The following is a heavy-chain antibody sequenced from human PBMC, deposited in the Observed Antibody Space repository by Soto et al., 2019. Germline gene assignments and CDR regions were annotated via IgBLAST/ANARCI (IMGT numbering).Heavy chain of an antibody. D-gene: IGHD4-17*01. Sequence: QVQLVESGGGVVQPGRSLRLSCAASGFTFSSYGMHWVRQTPGKGLEWVAVISYDGSNKYYADSVKGRFTISRDNSKNTLYLQMNSLRAEDTAVYYCANYGDLNDYWGQGTLVPVSS. V-gene: IGHV3-30*18. CDR2: ISYDGSNK. CDR1: GFTFSSYG. J-gene: IGHJ4*02. CDR3: ANYGDLNDY.